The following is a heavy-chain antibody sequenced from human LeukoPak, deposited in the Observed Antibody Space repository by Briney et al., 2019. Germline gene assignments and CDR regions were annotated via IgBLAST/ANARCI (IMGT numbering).Heavy chain of an antibody. V-gene: IGHV3-48*01. CDR3: ARDHRYAFDN. J-gene: IGHJ4*01. CDR2: IGISSGNT. Sequence: GGSLRLSGAASAFNFIDYSMNWVRRAPGKGLEWISYIGISSGNTKYADSVKGRFTISRDKARNSLYLQMNSLRVEDTAMYYCARDHRYAFDNWGHGTLVTVSS. CDR1: AFNFIDYS. D-gene: IGHD5-12*01.